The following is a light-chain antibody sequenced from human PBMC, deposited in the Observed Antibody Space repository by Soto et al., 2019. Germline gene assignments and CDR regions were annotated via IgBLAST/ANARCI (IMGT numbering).Light chain of an antibody. CDR1: QSVSSN. V-gene: IGKV3-15*01. CDR3: HQYNNWPS. CDR2: GAS. Sequence: EIVMTQSPATLSVSPGERATLSCRASQSVSSNLAWYQQKPGQAPRLLIFGASTRATGIPARFSGSGSGTEFTLTISSLQSEEFAVYYCHQYNNWPSFGGGTKVEIK. J-gene: IGKJ4*01.